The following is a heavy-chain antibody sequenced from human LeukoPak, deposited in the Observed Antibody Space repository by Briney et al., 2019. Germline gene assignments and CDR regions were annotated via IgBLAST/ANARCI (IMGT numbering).Heavy chain of an antibody. D-gene: IGHD6-13*01. V-gene: IGHV1-2*02. Sequence: ASVKVSCKASGYTFTGYYMHWVRQAPGQGLEWMGWINPNSGGTNYAQKFQGRVTMTRDTSISTAYMELSSLRSEDTAVYYCARSWVSAAADDFDYWGQGTLVTVSS. CDR3: ARSWVSAAADDFDY. CDR2: INPNSGGT. J-gene: IGHJ4*02. CDR1: GYTFTGYY.